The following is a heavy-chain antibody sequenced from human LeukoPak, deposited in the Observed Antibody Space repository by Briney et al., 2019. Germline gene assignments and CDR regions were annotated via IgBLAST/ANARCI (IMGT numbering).Heavy chain of an antibody. CDR1: GGSISSGGYY. D-gene: IGHD6-6*01. J-gene: IGHJ4*02. CDR2: IYHSGST. Sequence: SQTLSLTCTVSGGSISSGGYYWSWLRQPPGKGLEWIGYIYHSGSTYYNPSLKSRVTISVDRSKNQFSLKLSSVTAADTAVYYCASIGSSADLDYWGQGTLVTVSS. V-gene: IGHV4-30-2*01. CDR3: ASIGSSADLDY.